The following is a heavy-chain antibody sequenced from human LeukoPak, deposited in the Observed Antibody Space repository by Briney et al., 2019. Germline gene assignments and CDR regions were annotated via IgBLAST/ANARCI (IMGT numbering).Heavy chain of an antibody. CDR1: GFTFSSYA. Sequence: SGGSLRLSCAASGFTFSSYAMSWVRQAPGKGLEWVSAISGSGGSTYYADSVKGRFTISRDNSKSTLYLQMNGLRAEDTAVYYCARGPGSSGGAYVGDYWGHGTLVTVSS. CDR2: ISGSGGST. V-gene: IGHV3-23*01. CDR3: ARGPGSSGGAYVGDY. D-gene: IGHD3-22*01. J-gene: IGHJ4*01.